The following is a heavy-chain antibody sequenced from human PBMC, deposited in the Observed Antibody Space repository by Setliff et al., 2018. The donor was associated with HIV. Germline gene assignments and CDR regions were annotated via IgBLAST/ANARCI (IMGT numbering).Heavy chain of an antibody. J-gene: IGHJ4*02. D-gene: IGHD6-19*01. Sequence: SETLSLTCTVSGGSISSSSYYWGWIRQPPGKGLEWIGSIYYSGSTYYNPSLKSRVTISVDTSKNQFSLKLSSVTAADTAVYYCARGVGYGSGWYNFDYWGQGTLVTVSS. CDR1: GGSISSSSYY. CDR2: IYYSGST. CDR3: ARGVGYGSGWYNFDY. V-gene: IGHV4-39*07.